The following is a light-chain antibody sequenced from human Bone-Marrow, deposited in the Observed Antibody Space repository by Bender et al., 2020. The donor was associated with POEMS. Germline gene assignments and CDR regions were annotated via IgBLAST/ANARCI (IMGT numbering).Light chain of an antibody. Sequence: QSVLTQPPSVSGAPGQRVTISCTGSSSNTGSGYDINWYQHLPGTAPKLLIYGYNNRPSGVPDRFSGSKSGNTASLTVSGLQGEDEADYYCSSYAGIDNWVFGGGTKLTVL. J-gene: IGLJ3*02. CDR2: GYN. V-gene: IGLV1-40*01. CDR3: SSYAGIDNWV. CDR1: SSNTGSGYD.